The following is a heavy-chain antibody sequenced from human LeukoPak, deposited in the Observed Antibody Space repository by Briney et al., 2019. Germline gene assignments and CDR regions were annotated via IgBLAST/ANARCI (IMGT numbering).Heavy chain of an antibody. CDR1: AGSISESSYY. CDR2: ISNSGST. V-gene: IGHV4-39*07. CDR3: AKDRGYGSGTFSRNNWFDP. D-gene: IGHD3-10*01. Sequence: SETLSLTCTVSAGSISESSYYWGWIRQSPGKGLEWIGSISNSGSTHYNPSLKSRVNISIDTSKNQFSLKLNSVTAADTAVFYCAKDRGYGSGTFSRNNWFDPWGQGTLVIVSS. J-gene: IGHJ5*02.